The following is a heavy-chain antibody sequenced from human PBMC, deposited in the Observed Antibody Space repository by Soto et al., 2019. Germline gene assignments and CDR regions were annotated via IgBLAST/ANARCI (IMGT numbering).Heavy chain of an antibody. CDR1: GGSISSGGYY. D-gene: IGHD2-15*01. V-gene: IGHV4-31*03. J-gene: IGHJ4*02. Sequence: QVQLQESGPGLVKPSQTLSLTCTVSGGSISSGGYYWSWIRQHPGKGLEWIGYIYYSGSTYYNPSLKSRVTISVDTSKNQFSLKLSAVTAADTAVYYCASHCSGGSCYSRVDYWGQGTLVTVSS. CDR3: ASHCSGGSCYSRVDY. CDR2: IYYSGST.